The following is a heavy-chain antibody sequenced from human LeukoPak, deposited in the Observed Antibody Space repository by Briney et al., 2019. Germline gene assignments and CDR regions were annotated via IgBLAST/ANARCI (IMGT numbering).Heavy chain of an antibody. CDR2: ISGSGGST. J-gene: IGHJ4*02. V-gene: IGHV3-23*01. CDR3: AKSRYSGSSPFDY. D-gene: IGHD1-26*01. Sequence: GESLRLSCVVSGFTFSNAWMSWIRQAPGKGLEWVSAISGSGGSTYYADSVKGRFTISRDNSKNTLYLQMNSLRAEDTAVYYCAKSRYSGSSPFDYWGQGTLVTVSS. CDR1: GFTFSNAW.